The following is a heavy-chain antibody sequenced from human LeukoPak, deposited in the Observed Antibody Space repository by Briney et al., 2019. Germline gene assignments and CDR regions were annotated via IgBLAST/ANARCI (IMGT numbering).Heavy chain of an antibody. CDR3: ARTIIKVRGRIDY. Sequence: SVKVSCKASGGTFSSYAISWVRQAPGQGLEWMGGIIPIFGTANYAQKFQGRVTITADKSTSTAYMELSSLRSEDTAVYYCARTIIKVRGRIDYWGQGTLVTVSS. D-gene: IGHD3-10*01. J-gene: IGHJ4*02. CDR2: IIPIFGTA. CDR1: GGTFSSYA. V-gene: IGHV1-69*06.